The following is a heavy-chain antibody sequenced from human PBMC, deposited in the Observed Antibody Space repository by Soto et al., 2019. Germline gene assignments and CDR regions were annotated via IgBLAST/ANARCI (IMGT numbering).Heavy chain of an antibody. CDR2: IIPIFGTA. D-gene: IGHD6-13*01. J-gene: IGHJ5*02. CDR1: GGTFSSYA. CDR3: AILAAAGTPNWFDP. V-gene: IGHV1-69*06. Sequence: QVQLVQSGAEVKKPGSSVKVSCKASGGTFSSYAISWVRQAPGQGIEWMGGIIPIFGTANYAQKFQGRVTITADKSTSTAYMELSSLTSEDTAVYYCAILAAAGTPNWFDPWGQGTLVTVSS.